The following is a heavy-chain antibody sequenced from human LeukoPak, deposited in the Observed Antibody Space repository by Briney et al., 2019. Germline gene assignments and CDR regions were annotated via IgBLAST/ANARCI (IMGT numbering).Heavy chain of an antibody. Sequence: PSETLSLTCTVSGGSISSYYWSWIRQPPGKGLEWIGYIYYNGSTNYNPSLKSRVTISVDTSKNQFSLKLTSVTAADTAVYYCARIASGATTWGQGTLVTVSS. J-gene: IGHJ4*02. CDR3: ARIASGATT. V-gene: IGHV4-59*01. CDR2: IYYNGST. CDR1: GGSISSYY. D-gene: IGHD4-17*01.